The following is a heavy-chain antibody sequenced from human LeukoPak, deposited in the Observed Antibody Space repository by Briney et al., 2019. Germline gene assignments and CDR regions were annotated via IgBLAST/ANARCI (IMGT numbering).Heavy chain of an antibody. CDR2: ISYDGSNK. Sequence: PGGSLRLSCAASGFTFSSYSMDWVRQAPGKGLEWVAVISYDGSNKYYADSVKGRFTISRDNSKNSLYLQMNSLRAEDTAVYYCAGWSIAAPRPSRYFQHWGQGTLVTVSS. J-gene: IGHJ1*01. CDR1: GFTFSSYS. CDR3: AGWSIAAPRPSRYFQH. V-gene: IGHV3-30*03. D-gene: IGHD6-6*01.